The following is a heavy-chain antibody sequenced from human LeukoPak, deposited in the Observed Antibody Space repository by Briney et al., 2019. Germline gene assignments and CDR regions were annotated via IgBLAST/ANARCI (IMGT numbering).Heavy chain of an antibody. CDR3: ASVVVVTAYAYYFDY. D-gene: IGHD2-21*02. CDR1: GGTFSSYA. V-gene: IGHV1-69*13. Sequence: SVKVSCKASGGTFSSYAISWVRQAPGQGLEWMGGIIPIFGTANYAQKFQGRVTITADESTSTAYMELSSLRSEDTAVYYCASVVVVTAYAYYFDYWGQGTLVTVSS. J-gene: IGHJ4*02. CDR2: IIPIFGTA.